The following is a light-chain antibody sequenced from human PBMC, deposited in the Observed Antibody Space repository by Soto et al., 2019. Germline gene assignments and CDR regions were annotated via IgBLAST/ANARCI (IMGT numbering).Light chain of an antibody. CDR3: HQASSFPYT. CDR1: QDIKKW. CDR2: AAS. J-gene: IGKJ3*01. Sequence: DIQMTQSPSSVSASVGDTINITCRASQDIKKWLAWYQQKPGKAPKVLIYAASNLESGVSSRFSGSGAGTEFSLTISSLQTEDCATYFCHQASSFPYTFGPGTKVDIK. V-gene: IGKV1-12*01.